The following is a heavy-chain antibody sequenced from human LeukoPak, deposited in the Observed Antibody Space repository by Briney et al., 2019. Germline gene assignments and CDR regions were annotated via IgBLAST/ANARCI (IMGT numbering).Heavy chain of an antibody. J-gene: IGHJ4*02. CDR1: GFTFDDYA. CDR2: ISWNSGSI. V-gene: IGHV3-9*01. D-gene: IGHD2-2*01. CDR3: AKADCSSTSCYPFDY. Sequence: GGSLRLSCAASGFTFDDYAMHWVRQAPGKGLEWVSGISWNSGSIGYADPVKGRFTISRDNAKNSLYLQMNSLRAEDTALYYCAKADCSSTSCYPFDYWGQGTLVTVSS.